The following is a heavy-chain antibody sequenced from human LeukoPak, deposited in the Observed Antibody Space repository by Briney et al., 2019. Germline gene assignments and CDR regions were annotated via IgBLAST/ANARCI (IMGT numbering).Heavy chain of an antibody. CDR1: GFTFSSYA. Sequence: PGGSLRLSCTASGFTFSSYAMSWVRQAPGKGLEWVSSISSNGGSTCYADSVKGRFTISRDNSKNTLYLQMNSLRAEDTAVYYCAKASKMDTILPPFDYWGQGTLVTVSS. D-gene: IGHD5-24*01. J-gene: IGHJ4*02. CDR2: ISSNGGST. V-gene: IGHV3-23*01. CDR3: AKASKMDTILPPFDY.